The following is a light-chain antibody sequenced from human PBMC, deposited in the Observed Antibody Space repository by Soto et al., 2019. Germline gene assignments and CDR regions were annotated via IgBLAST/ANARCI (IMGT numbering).Light chain of an antibody. V-gene: IGKV3-11*01. J-gene: IGKJ4*01. Sequence: EIVLTQSPATLSLSPGERATLSCRASQSVGTFLAWYQQKPGQAPRLLIFDVSNRATGIPARFSGSGSGTDFTLTISSLEPEDFAVYYCQQRSKSPPLTFGGGTRVEIK. CDR2: DVS. CDR1: QSVGTF. CDR3: QQRSKSPPLT.